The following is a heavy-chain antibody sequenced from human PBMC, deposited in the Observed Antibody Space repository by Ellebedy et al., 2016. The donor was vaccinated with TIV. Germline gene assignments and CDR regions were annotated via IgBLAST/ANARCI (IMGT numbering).Heavy chain of an antibody. CDR1: GFTFHNFG. J-gene: IGHJ4*02. V-gene: IGHV3-48*03. CDR2: ISKSDTT. CDR3: ARDAMIWIFDS. Sequence: GESLKISCSASGFTFHNFGMNWVRQAPGKGLEWISYISKSDTTYYADSVRGRFTISRDNAKRSLYLQMNSLRLEDTAVYYCARDAMIWIFDSWGQGTLVTVSS. D-gene: IGHD3-22*01.